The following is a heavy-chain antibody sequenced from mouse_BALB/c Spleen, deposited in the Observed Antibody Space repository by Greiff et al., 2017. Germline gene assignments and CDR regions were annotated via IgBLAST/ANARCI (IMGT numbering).Heavy chain of an antibody. Sequence: VQLKESGGGLVQPGGSLKLSCAASGFTFSSYGMSWVRQTPDKRLELVATINSNGGSTYYPDSVKGRFTISRDNAKNTLYLQMSSLKSEDTAMYYCARDRGTGTFAYWGQGTLVTVSA. J-gene: IGHJ3*01. CDR3: ARDRGTGTFAY. V-gene: IGHV5-6-3*01. CDR2: INSNGGST. D-gene: IGHD4-1*01. CDR1: GFTFSSYG.